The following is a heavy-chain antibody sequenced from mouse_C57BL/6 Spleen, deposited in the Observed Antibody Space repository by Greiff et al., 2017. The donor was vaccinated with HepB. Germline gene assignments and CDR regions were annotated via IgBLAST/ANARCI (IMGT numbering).Heavy chain of an antibody. Sequence: EVQGVESGGGLVKPGGSLKLSCAASGFTFSSYAMSWVRQTPEKRLEWVATISDGGSYTYYPDNVKGRFTISRDNAKNNLYLQMSHLKSEDTAMYYCARDTTVVARDWYFDVWGTGTTVTVSS. CDR2: ISDGGSYT. J-gene: IGHJ1*03. CDR3: ARDTTVVARDWYFDV. V-gene: IGHV5-4*01. CDR1: GFTFSSYA. D-gene: IGHD1-1*01.